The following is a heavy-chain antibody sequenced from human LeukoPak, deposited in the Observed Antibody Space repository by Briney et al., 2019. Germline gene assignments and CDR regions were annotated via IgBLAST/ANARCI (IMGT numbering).Heavy chain of an antibody. CDR1: GFTLSHYS. D-gene: IGHD3-9*01. CDR3: ARDEYYDILGVFDY. Sequence: PGGSLRLSCAASGFTLSHYSMNWVRQGPGKGLEWVSAISDSSRYIYYADSVKGRFTISRDNAKNSLYLQMDSLRAEDTAVYYCARDEYYDILGVFDYWGQGTLVTVSS. J-gene: IGHJ4*02. V-gene: IGHV3-21*01. CDR2: ISDSSRYI.